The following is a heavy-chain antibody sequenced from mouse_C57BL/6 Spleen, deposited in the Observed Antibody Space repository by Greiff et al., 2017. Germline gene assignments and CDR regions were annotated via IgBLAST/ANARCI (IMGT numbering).Heavy chain of an antibody. CDR3: ARGANWDFDY. CDR2: INPGSGGT. J-gene: IGHJ2*01. D-gene: IGHD4-1*01. Sequence: QVQLKESGAELVRPGTSVKVSCKASGYAFTNYLIEWVKQRPGQSLEWIGVINPGSGGTNYNEKFKGKATLTADKSSSTAYMQLSSLTSEDSAVYFCARGANWDFDYWGQGTTLTVSS. CDR1: GYAFTNYL. V-gene: IGHV1-54*01.